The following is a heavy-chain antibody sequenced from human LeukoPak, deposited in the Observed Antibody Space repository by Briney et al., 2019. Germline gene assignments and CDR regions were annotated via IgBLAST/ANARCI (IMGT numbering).Heavy chain of an antibody. D-gene: IGHD4-17*01. CDR1: GGSISSGDYY. V-gene: IGHV4-30-4*01. Sequence: SQTLSLTCTVSGGSISSGDYYWSWIRQPPGKGLEWIGYIYYSGSTYYNPSLKSRVTISVDTSKNQFSLKLSSVTAADTAVYYCAKGANGDYIGDAFDIWGQGTMVTVSS. J-gene: IGHJ3*02. CDR2: IYYSGST. CDR3: AKGANGDYIGDAFDI.